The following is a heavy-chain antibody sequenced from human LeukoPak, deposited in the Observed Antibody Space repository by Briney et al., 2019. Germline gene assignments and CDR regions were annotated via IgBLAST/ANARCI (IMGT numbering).Heavy chain of an antibody. CDR1: GGSISSYY. Sequence: SSETLSLTCTVSGGSISSYYWSWIRQPPGKGLEWIGCIYYSGTTNYNPSLKSRVTISVDTSKNQFSLKLSSVTAADTAVYYCARGVYIAAAQYGYWGQGTLVTVSS. V-gene: IGHV4-59*01. CDR2: IYYSGTT. D-gene: IGHD6-13*01. CDR3: ARGVYIAAAQYGY. J-gene: IGHJ4*02.